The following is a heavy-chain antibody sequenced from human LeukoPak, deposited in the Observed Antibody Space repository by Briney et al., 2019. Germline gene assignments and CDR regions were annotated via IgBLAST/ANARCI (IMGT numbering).Heavy chain of an antibody. CDR1: GDSVSSNSAA. CDR2: TYYRSKWSN. Sequence: SQTLSLTCAISGDSVSSNSAAWNWIRQSPSRGLEWLGRTYYRSKWSNEYAVSVKSRITINADTSKNQFSLQVNSVTPEDTAVHYCARNVRAGTYYDYWGQGTLVTVSS. CDR3: ARNVRAGTYYDY. J-gene: IGHJ4*02. D-gene: IGHD6-13*01. V-gene: IGHV6-1*01.